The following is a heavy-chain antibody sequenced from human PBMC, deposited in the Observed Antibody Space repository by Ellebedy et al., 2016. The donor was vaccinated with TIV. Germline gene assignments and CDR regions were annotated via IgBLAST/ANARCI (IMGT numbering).Heavy chain of an antibody. Sequence: GESLKISCAASGSLFSDLNLSWIRQAPGKGLEWIAYISDSGHTIYYADSVKGRFTISRENAKRSVYLQMASLRADDTAVYHCAASDNPKRFDFWGQGTLVTVSS. CDR1: GSLFSDLN. CDR2: ISDSGHTI. D-gene: IGHD1-1*01. J-gene: IGHJ4*02. CDR3: AASDNPKRFDF. V-gene: IGHV3-11*01.